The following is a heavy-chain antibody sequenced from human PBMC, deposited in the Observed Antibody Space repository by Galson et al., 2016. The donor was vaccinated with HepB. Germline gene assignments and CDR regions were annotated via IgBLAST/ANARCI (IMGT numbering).Heavy chain of an antibody. Sequence: SLRLSCAASGFAFRTYSMNWVRQTPGKGLEWVSSISGSGDSTIYADSVRGRFTISRDNSKNTLYLQMNSLRGEDKAVYYCARGKGLRSGQWLALPPNYYYNGMDVWGQGTTVTVSS. V-gene: IGHV3-23*01. J-gene: IGHJ6*02. D-gene: IGHD6-19*01. CDR1: GFAFRTYS. CDR2: ISGSGDST. CDR3: ARGKGLRSGQWLALPPNYYYNGMDV.